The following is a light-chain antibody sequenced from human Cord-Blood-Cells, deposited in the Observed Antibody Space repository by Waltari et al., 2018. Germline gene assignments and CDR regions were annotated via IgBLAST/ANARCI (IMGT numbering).Light chain of an antibody. Sequence: QSALTQPASVSGSPGQSITISCTGTSSDVGGYNYVSWYQQHPGKAPKLMIYEVSNRPSGFSNRFAGSKSGNTASRTISGLQAEDEADYYCSSYTSSSTLVFGTGTKVTVL. J-gene: IGLJ1*01. CDR2: EVS. CDR3: SSYTSSSTLV. CDR1: SSDVGGYNY. V-gene: IGLV2-14*01.